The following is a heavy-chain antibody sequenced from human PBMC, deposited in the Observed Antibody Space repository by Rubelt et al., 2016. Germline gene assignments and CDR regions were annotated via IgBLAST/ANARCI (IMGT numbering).Heavy chain of an antibody. Sequence: QLQLQESGPGLVTPSETLSLTCTVSGGSISSSSYYWGWIRQPPGKGLEWIGSISYRGSIYYNPSLKSRPTLTVYTSKNHFLRRLGSGTAADTAVYYCARQYYDSSGYYLEGFDYWGQGTLVTVSS. V-gene: IGHV4-39*01. CDR2: ISYRGSI. CDR1: GGSISSSSYY. J-gene: IGHJ4*02. D-gene: IGHD3-22*01. CDR3: ARQYYDSSGYYLEGFDY.